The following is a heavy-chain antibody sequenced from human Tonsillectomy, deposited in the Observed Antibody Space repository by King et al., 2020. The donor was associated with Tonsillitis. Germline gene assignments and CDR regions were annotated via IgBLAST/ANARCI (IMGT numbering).Heavy chain of an antibody. Sequence: VQLVESGGGLIQPGGSLRLSCAASGFTVSSNYMSWVRQAPGKGLEWVSVIYSGGSTYYGDSVKGRFTISRDNSKNTLYLQMNSLRAEDTAVYYCARVVGSRSGSMGVDLWGRGTLVTVSS. CDR1: GFTVSSNY. CDR2: IYSGGST. CDR3: ARVVGSRSGSMGVDL. J-gene: IGHJ2*01. V-gene: IGHV3-53*01. D-gene: IGHD1-26*01.